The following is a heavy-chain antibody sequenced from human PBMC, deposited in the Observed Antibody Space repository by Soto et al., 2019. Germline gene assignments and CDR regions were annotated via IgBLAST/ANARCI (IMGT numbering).Heavy chain of an antibody. J-gene: IGHJ4*02. V-gene: IGHV3-21*01. CDR1: GFTFSSYS. CDR2: ISSSSSYI. CDR3: ARVGGGYNPRGTTDY. Sequence: PGGSLRLSCAASGFTFSSYSMNWVRQAPGKGLEWVSSISSSSSYIYYADSVKGRFTISRDNAKNSLYLQMNSLRAEDTAVYYCARVGGGYNPRGTTDYWGQGTLVTVSS. D-gene: IGHD5-12*01.